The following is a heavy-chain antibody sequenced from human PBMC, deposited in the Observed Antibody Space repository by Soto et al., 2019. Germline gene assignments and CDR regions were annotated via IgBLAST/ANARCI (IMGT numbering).Heavy chain of an antibody. V-gene: IGHV3-33*01. Sequence: GGSLRLSCAASGFTFSSYGMHWVRQAPGKGLEWVAVIWYDGSNKYYADSVKGRFTISRGNSKNTLYLQMNSLRAEDTAVYYCESDYGDYVLNYWGQGTLVTVSS. CDR2: IWYDGSNK. CDR3: ESDYGDYVLNY. CDR1: GFTFSSYG. D-gene: IGHD4-17*01. J-gene: IGHJ4*02.